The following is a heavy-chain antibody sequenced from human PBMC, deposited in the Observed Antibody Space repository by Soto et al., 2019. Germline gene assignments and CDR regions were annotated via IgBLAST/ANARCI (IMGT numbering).Heavy chain of an antibody. J-gene: IGHJ4*02. CDR1: AFTFSSYA. CDR2: ISRSGGRT. CDR3: ARDRIGDNQRGIIDY. Sequence: EVQLLESGGGLVQPGGSLTLSCAASAFTFSSYAMTWVRQAPGRGLEWVSSISRSGGRTFYADSVKGRFTISRDNSKKDMYLQMNRPGDEDTAVYYGARDRIGDNQRGIIDYWGQGTQVTVSS. V-gene: IGHV3-23*01. D-gene: IGHD4-17*01.